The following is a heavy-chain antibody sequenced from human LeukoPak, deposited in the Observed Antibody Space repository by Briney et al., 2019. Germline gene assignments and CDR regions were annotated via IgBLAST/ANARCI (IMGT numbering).Heavy chain of an antibody. D-gene: IGHD2-21*02. V-gene: IGHV3-30*03. CDR2: ISRDGSDK. Sequence: GGSLRLSCAASGFTLSTYGMHWVRQAPGKGLEWVAIISRDGSDKYYADSVKGRFTISRDKSKNTLYLQMNSLRTEDTAVYYCATATGGDAGGDYYYYYGMDVWGHGTTVTVSS. J-gene: IGHJ6*02. CDR1: GFTLSTYG. CDR3: ATATGGDAGGDYYYYYGMDV.